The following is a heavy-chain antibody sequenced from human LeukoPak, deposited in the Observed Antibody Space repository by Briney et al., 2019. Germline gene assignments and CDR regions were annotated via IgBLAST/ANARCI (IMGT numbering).Heavy chain of an antibody. Sequence: SETLSLTCTVSGGSISSYYWSWIRQPPGKGLEWIGYIYYSGSTNYNPSLKSRVTISVDTSKNQFSLKLSSVTAADTAVYYCARISYYYDSSGCFDPWGQGTLVTVSS. CDR1: GGSISSYY. CDR2: IYYSGST. J-gene: IGHJ5*02. V-gene: IGHV4-59*01. CDR3: ARISYYYDSSGCFDP. D-gene: IGHD3-22*01.